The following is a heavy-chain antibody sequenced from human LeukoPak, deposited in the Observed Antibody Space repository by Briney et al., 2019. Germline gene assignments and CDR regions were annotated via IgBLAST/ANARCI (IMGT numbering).Heavy chain of an antibody. CDR1: GFTFSSYS. Sequence: GGSLRLSCAASGFTFSSYSMNWVRQAPGKGLEWVSYISSSSSTIYYADSVKGRFTISRDNAKNSLYLQMNSLRAEDTAVYYCARDYIVVPAAMGSVELQVFDIWGQRTMVTVSS. CDR3: ARDYIVVPAAMGSVELQVFDI. CDR2: ISSSSSTI. V-gene: IGHV3-48*01. D-gene: IGHD2-2*01. J-gene: IGHJ3*02.